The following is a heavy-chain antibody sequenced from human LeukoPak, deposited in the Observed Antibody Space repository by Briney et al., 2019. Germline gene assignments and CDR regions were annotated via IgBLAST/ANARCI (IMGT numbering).Heavy chain of an antibody. CDR3: ARHYSSSWYGSWFDP. J-gene: IGHJ5*02. CDR2: IYPGDSDT. D-gene: IGHD6-13*01. V-gene: IGHV5-51*01. CDR1: GYSFTSYW. Sequence: GESLQISCKGSGYSFTSYWIGWVRQMPGKGLEWMGIIYPGDSDTRYSPSFQGQVTISADKSISTAYLQWSSLKASDTAMYYCARHYSSSWYGSWFDPWGQGTLVTVSS.